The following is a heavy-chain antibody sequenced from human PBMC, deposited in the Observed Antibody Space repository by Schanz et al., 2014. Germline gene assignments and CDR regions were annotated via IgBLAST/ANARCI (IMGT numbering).Heavy chain of an antibody. Sequence: QVQLQESGPGLVKPSETLSLTCSVSGGSIRNYYWNWIRQPPGKGLEWIGEINDSGRTNYNPSLKGRATISEDTSKNQFYLKRTSVTAADTAVYYCARQILIGAFDIWGQGTMVTVSS. J-gene: IGHJ3*02. D-gene: IGHD3-9*01. V-gene: IGHV4-59*08. CDR2: INDSGRT. CDR1: GGSIRNYY. CDR3: ARQILIGAFDI.